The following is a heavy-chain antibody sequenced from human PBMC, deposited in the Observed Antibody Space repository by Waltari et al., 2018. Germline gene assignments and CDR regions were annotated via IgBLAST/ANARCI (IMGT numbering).Heavy chain of an antibody. D-gene: IGHD6-19*01. CDR3: ARDATMYSSGFDY. Sequence: QVQLVESGGGVVQPGRSLRLSCAASGFTFSSYGMHWFRQAPGKGLEWVAVIWYDGSNKYYADSGKGRFTISRDNSKNTLYLQMNSLRAEDTAVYYCARDATMYSSGFDYWGQGTLVTVSS. V-gene: IGHV3-33*01. CDR2: IWYDGSNK. CDR1: GFTFSSYG. J-gene: IGHJ4*02.